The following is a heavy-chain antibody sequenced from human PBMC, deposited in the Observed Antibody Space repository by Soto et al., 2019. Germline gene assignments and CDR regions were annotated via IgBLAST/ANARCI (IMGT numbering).Heavy chain of an antibody. Sequence: GPPVKVSCKASGGTFSSYAISWVRQAPGQGLEWMGGIIPIFGTANYAQKFQGRVTITADESTSTAYMELSSLRSEDTAVYYCARKATVTTENYYYYYGMDVWGQGTTVTVSS. D-gene: IGHD4-17*01. V-gene: IGHV1-69*13. CDR1: GGTFSSYA. CDR2: IIPIFGTA. CDR3: ARKATVTTENYYYYYGMDV. J-gene: IGHJ6*02.